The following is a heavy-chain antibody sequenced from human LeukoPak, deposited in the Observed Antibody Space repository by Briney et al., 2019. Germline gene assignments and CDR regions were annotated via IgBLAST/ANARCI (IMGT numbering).Heavy chain of an antibody. CDR2: VYYSGST. CDR3: ARGRIARLPYFDY. V-gene: IGHV4-39*07. J-gene: IGHJ4*02. Sequence: SETLSLTCTVSGGSISSGTYYWGWIRQPPGKGLQWIGSVYYSGSTYYNPSLQSRVTISVDTSKNQFSLKLSSVTAADTAVYYCARGRIARLPYFDYWGQGTLVTVSS. D-gene: IGHD5-18*01. CDR1: GGSISSGTYY.